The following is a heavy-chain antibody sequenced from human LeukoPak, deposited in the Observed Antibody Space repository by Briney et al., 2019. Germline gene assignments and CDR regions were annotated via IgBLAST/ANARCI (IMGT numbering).Heavy chain of an antibody. Sequence: PGGSLRLSCAVSGFPFSFFEINWVHQAPGKGLEWVSNIASSGRTRYYADSVKGRFSISRDNAKNSLYLQMNTLRVEDTGVYYCALLAVASDFDYWGQGALVTVSS. CDR3: ALLAVASDFDY. V-gene: IGHV3-48*03. CDR1: GFPFSFFE. J-gene: IGHJ4*02. CDR2: IASSGRTR. D-gene: IGHD6-19*01.